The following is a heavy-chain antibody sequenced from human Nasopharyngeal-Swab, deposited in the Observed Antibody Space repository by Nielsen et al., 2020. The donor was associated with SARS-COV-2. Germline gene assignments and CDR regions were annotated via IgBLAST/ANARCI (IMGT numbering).Heavy chain of an antibody. J-gene: IGHJ4*02. D-gene: IGHD3-10*01. CDR3: AKERYQYCSGSYPRDFDQ. CDR2: VPFDVNDL. V-gene: IGHV3-30*18. CDR1: AFTFSDYG. Sequence: GGSLRLSCAVSAFTFSDYGIHWVSQAPGKGLEWVAMVPFDVNDLYYADSVKGRFFISRDTSKNTLYLEMNCLRTEDTALYYCAKERYQYCSGSYPRDFDQWGQGTLVTVSS.